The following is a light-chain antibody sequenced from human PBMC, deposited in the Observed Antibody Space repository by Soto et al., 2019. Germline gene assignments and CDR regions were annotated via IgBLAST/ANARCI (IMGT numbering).Light chain of an antibody. CDR3: QQYGSSRNT. J-gene: IGKJ2*01. V-gene: IGKV3-20*01. CDR1: QSVTSSY. CDR2: SAS. Sequence: TIFPHSPGTLSLSQGERATLSCRASQSVTSSYLAWYQQKPGQAPRLLIYSASSRATGVPDRFSGSGSATDFTLTISRVEPEDFAVYYCQQYGSSRNTFGQGTKVDIK.